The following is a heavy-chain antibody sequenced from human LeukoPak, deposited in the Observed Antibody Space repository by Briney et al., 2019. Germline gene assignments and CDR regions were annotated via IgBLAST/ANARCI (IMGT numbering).Heavy chain of an antibody. CDR2: IYYSGST. CDR3: ARLNCGGGSCYSGKGNLDY. J-gene: IGHJ4*02. D-gene: IGHD2-15*01. Sequence: SETLSLTCTVSGGSISSSSYYWGWIRQPPGKGLEWIGSIYYSGSTYYNPSLKSRVTISVDTSKNQFSLKLSSVTAADTAVYYCARLNCGGGSCYSGKGNLDYWGQGTLVTVSS. CDR1: GGSISSSSYY. V-gene: IGHV4-39*01.